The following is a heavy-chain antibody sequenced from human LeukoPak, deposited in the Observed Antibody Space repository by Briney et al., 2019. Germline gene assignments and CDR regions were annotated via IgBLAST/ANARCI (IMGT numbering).Heavy chain of an antibody. D-gene: IGHD2-2*01. CDR3: ARRKVPAAIPFDY. J-gene: IGHJ4*02. Sequence: GESLQISCKGSGYSFTSYWIGWVRQLPGKGLEWMGIIYPGDSDTRYSPSFQGQVTISADKSISTAYLQWSSLKASDTAMYYCARRKVPAAIPFDYWGQGTLVTVSS. V-gene: IGHV5-51*01. CDR2: IYPGDSDT. CDR1: GYSFTSYW.